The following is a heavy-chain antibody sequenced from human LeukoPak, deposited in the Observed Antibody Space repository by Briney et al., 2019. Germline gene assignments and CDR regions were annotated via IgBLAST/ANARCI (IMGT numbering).Heavy chain of an antibody. Sequence: PGGSLRLSCAASGFTFSSYVMHWVRQAPGKGLEWVAFIHFDGSTKYSGDSVQGRFTISRDNSRNILYLQMNNLRPEDTAFYYCAKDQCTRTSCDGYPGYWGQGTLVTVSS. CDR3: AKDQCTRTSCDGYPGY. D-gene: IGHD2-2*01. CDR2: IHFDGSTK. CDR1: GFTFSSYV. V-gene: IGHV3-30*02. J-gene: IGHJ4*02.